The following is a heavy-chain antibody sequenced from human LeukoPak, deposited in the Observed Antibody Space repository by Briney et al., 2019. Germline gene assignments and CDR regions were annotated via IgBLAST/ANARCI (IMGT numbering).Heavy chain of an antibody. CDR1: GYTLSIYG. J-gene: IGHJ4*02. V-gene: IGHV1-18*01. CDR3: GREFCDAARCFLIDY. CDR2: ISTDNGDT. Sequence: EASVKVSCKASGYTLSIYGISWVRQSPGQGLEWMGWISTDNGDTKYAQKFQGRVTVTTDTSTSTVYMELRSLRSDDTAMYYCGREFCDAARCFLIDYWGQGTLVTVSS. D-gene: IGHD2/OR15-2a*01.